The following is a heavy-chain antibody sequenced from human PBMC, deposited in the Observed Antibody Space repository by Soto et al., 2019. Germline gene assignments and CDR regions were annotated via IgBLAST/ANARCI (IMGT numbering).Heavy chain of an antibody. J-gene: IGHJ5*02. CDR1: GGSISSGGYD. D-gene: IGHD2-21*02. Sequence: QVQLQESGPGLVKPSQTLSLTCTVYGGSISSGGYDWSWIRQHPGKGLEWIGYIYYSGSTYYNPSLKSRVTISVDTSKNQFSLKLSSVTAADTAVYYCARGPCDGDCYSLLDPWGQGTLVTVSS. V-gene: IGHV4-31*03. CDR2: IYYSGST. CDR3: ARGPCDGDCYSLLDP.